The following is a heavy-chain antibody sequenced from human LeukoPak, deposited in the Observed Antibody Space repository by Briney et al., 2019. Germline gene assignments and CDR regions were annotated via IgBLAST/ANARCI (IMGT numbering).Heavy chain of an antibody. D-gene: IGHD6-13*01. J-gene: IGHJ5*02. CDR3: ARRWYTTSWYEGNWFDP. V-gene: IGHV1-46*01. Sequence: GASVKVSCKASGYTFTSYYMHWVRQAPGQGLEWMGIINPNGGGTSYAQKFLGRVTMTRDTSTSTFYMELSSLRSEDTAMYYCARRWYTTSWYEGNWFDPWGQGTLVTVSS. CDR1: GYTFTSYY. CDR2: INPNGGGT.